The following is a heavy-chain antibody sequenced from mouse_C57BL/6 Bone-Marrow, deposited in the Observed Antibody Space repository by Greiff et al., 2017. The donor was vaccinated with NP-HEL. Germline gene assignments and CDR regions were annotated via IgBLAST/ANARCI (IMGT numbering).Heavy chain of an antibody. J-gene: IGHJ3*01. CDR2: IDPETGGT. CDR3: TRWGYGSSSWFAY. Sequence: VKLVESGAELVRPGASVTLSCKASGYTFTDYEMHWVKQTPVHGLEWIGAIDPETGGTSYNQKFKGKAILTADKSSSTAYMELRSLTSEDSAVYYCTRWGYGSSSWFAYWGQGTLVTVSA. CDR1: GYTFTDYE. V-gene: IGHV1-15*01. D-gene: IGHD1-1*01.